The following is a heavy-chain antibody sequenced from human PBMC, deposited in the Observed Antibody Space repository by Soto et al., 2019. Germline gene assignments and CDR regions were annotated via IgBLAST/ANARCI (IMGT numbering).Heavy chain of an antibody. CDR3: ARGRGYSGDDHYYYFDMDV. J-gene: IGHJ6*02. D-gene: IGHD5-12*01. CDR1: GGTFNNYP. Sequence: SVKVSCKASGGTFNNYPITWVRQAPGEGLEWMGGSIPIFGTANYAQKFQGRVTISVDESTSTAYMELSSLRSEDTAVYYCARGRGYSGDDHYYYFDMDVWGQGTTVTRLL. V-gene: IGHV1-69*13. CDR2: SIPIFGTA.